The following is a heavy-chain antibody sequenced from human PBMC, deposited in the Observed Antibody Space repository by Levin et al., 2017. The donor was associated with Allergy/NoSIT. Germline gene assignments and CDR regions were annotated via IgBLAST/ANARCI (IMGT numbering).Heavy chain of an antibody. J-gene: IGHJ4*02. CDR2: IYYNDDK. D-gene: IGHD2/OR15-2a*01. Sequence: SGPTLVKPTQTLTLTCTFSGFSLSTNGVGVAWIRPSPGKALEWLALIYYNDDKRYSPSLKSRLTVSKDTSKNQVVLTMTNMDPVDTATYYCAHRFCNSTFCYGVGAYWGQGALVTVSS. CDR1: GFSLSTNGVG. CDR3: AHRFCNSTFCYGVGAY. V-gene: IGHV2-5*01.